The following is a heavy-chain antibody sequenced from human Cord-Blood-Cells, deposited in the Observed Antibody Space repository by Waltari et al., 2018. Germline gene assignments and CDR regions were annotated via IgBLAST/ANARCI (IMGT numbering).Heavy chain of an antibody. V-gene: IGHV4-4*02. CDR3: ARDLIAVAVGY. CDR2: IYHSGST. Sequence: QVQLQESGPGLVKPSGTLSLTCAVPGGSLRSRNWRSWGRQPPGKGLEWVGEIYHSGSTNYNPSLKSRVTISVDKSKNQFSLKLSSVTAADTAVYYCARDLIAVAVGYWGQGTLVTVSS. CDR1: GGSLRSRNW. D-gene: IGHD6-19*01. J-gene: IGHJ4*02.